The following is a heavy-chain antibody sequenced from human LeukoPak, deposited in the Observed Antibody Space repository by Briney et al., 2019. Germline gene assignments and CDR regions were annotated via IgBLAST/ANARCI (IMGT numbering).Heavy chain of an antibody. CDR1: GFTFSSYG. D-gene: IGHD1-26*01. V-gene: IGHV3-30*18. CDR2: ISYDGSNK. Sequence: GRSLRLSCAASGFTFSSYGMHWVRQAPGKGLEWVAVISYDGSNKYYADSVKGRFTISRDNSKNTLYLQMNSLRAEDTAVYYCAKDLQYGGSYSSYFDYWGQGTLVTVSS. CDR3: AKDLQYGGSYSSYFDY. J-gene: IGHJ4*02.